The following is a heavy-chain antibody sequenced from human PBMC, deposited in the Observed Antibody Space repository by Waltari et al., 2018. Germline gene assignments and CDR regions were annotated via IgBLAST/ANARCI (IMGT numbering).Heavy chain of an antibody. D-gene: IGHD5-12*01. Sequence: EVPLVESGGGLVQPGGSLRLSCAASGFTFSSSAMRWSRQAPGKGLEWVSAISGSGGSTYYEDSVKGRFTISRDNSKNTLYLQMNSLRAEDTAVYYCAKETIVATIDYWGQGTLVTVSS. CDR2: ISGSGGST. V-gene: IGHV3-23*04. CDR3: AKETIVATIDY. CDR1: GFTFSSSA. J-gene: IGHJ4*02.